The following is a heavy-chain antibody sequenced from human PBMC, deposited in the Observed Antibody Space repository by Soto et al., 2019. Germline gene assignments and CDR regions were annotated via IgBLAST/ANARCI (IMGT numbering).Heavy chain of an antibody. CDR2: ISASAGST. Sequence: WGSLRLSCGASGFTFSSYAMNWVRQAPGKGLEWVSFISASAGSTYYADSVKGRFTISRDNSKNTLLLQMNSLRGEDTAVYYCAKGVRFLEWSPMDVWGQGTTVTVSS. D-gene: IGHD3-3*01. CDR1: GFTFSSYA. V-gene: IGHV3-23*01. J-gene: IGHJ6*02. CDR3: AKGVRFLEWSPMDV.